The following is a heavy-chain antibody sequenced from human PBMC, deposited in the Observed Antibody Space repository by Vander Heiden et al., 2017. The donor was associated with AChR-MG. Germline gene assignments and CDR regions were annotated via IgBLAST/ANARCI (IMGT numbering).Heavy chain of an antibody. CDR3: ARGEGADIVVVPAAIRAFDI. V-gene: IGHV4-34*01. CDR1: CGSFSGYY. CDR2: INHSGST. J-gene: IGHJ3*02. D-gene: IGHD2-2*01. Sequence: HVQLQQWGAGLLKPSETLSLTCAVYCGSFSGYYWGWIRQPPGKGLEWIGEINHSGSTNYNPSLKSRVTISVDTSKNQFSLKLSSVTAADTAVYYCARGEGADIVVVPAAIRAFDIWGQGTMVTVSS.